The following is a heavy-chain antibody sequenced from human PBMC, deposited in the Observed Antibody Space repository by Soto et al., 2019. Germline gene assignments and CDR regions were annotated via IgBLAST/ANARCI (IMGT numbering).Heavy chain of an antibody. V-gene: IGHV1-18*01. CDR2: ISAYNGNT. CDR3: ARVDPDDILTGLRAFDI. Sequence: GASVKVSCKASGYTFTSYGISWVRQAPGQGLEWMGWISAYNGNTNYAQKLQGRVTMTTDTSTSTAYMELRSLRSDDTAVYYCARVDPDDILTGLRAFDIWGQGTMVTVSS. J-gene: IGHJ3*02. CDR1: GYTFTSYG. D-gene: IGHD3-9*01.